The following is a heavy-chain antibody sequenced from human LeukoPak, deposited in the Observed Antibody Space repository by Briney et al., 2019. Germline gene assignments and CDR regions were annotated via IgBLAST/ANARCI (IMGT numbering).Heavy chain of an antibody. CDR1: GGSLSGYY. CDR2: IHHGGRT. Sequence: PSETLSLTCAVYGGSLSGYYWSWIRQPPGTGLEWIGEIHHGGRTKYHPALKSRVTISVDTPNNQFSLKLSSMTAADTAVYYCARHGDWYFALWGPGTLVTVSS. D-gene: IGHD3-10*01. CDR3: ARHGDWYFAL. V-gene: IGHV4-34*01. J-gene: IGHJ2*01.